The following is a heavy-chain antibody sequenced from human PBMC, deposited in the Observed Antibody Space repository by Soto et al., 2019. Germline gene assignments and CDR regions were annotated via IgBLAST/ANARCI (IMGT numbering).Heavy chain of an antibody. Sequence: QVQLQESGPGLVKPSQTLSLTCTVSVGSISSGGYYWNWIRQHPGKGLEWIGYIYYIGSTYYNPALKSRVAISLDTSKIQFSLKLSSVTAADTAVYYCARSVFPWGQGTLVTVSS. V-gene: IGHV4-31*03. CDR2: IYYIGST. CDR1: VGSISSGGYY. CDR3: ARSVFP. J-gene: IGHJ5*02.